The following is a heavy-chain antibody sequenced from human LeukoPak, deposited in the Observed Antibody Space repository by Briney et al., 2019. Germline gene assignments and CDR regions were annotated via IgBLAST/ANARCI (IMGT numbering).Heavy chain of an antibody. D-gene: IGHD4-23*01. CDR3: ASGMVGSYGGNPHAFDI. CDR2: ISSSSSYI. V-gene: IGHV3-21*01. J-gene: IGHJ3*02. CDR1: GFTFSSYS. Sequence: GGSLRLSCAASGFTFSSYSMNWVRHAPGKGLEWVSSISSSSSYIYYADSVKGRFTISRDNAKNSLYLQMNSLRAEDTAVYYCASGMVGSYGGNPHAFDIWGQGTMVTVSS.